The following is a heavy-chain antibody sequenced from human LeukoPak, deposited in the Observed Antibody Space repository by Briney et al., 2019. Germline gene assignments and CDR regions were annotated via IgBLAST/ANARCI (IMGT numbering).Heavy chain of an antibody. D-gene: IGHD4-17*01. CDR2: ISYDGSNK. CDR3: ARDGYGDYAFDY. J-gene: IGHJ4*02. CDR1: GFTFSSYV. V-gene: IGHV3-30-3*01. Sequence: PGRSLRLSCAASGFTFSSYVMYWVRQAPGKGLEWVAVISYDGSNKYYADSVKGRFTISRDNSKNTLYLQMNSLRAEDTAVYYCARDGYGDYAFDYWGQGTLVTVSS.